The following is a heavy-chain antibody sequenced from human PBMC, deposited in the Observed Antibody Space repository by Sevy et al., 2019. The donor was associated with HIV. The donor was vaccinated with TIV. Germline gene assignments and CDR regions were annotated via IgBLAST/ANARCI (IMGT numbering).Heavy chain of an antibody. CDR2: ISGSGGST. Sequence: GGSLRLSCAASGFNFRSYVMSWVRQAPGKGLEWVSGISGSGGSTYYADSVKGRFTISRDNSKNTLYRQMNSLRAEDTAVYYCAKAKTVAAGFDYWGQGTLVTVSS. J-gene: IGHJ4*02. V-gene: IGHV3-23*01. CDR1: GFNFRSYV. CDR3: AKAKTVAAGFDY. D-gene: IGHD2-15*01.